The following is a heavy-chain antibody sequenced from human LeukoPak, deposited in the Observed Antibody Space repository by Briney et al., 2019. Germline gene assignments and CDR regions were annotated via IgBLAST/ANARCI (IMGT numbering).Heavy chain of an antibody. J-gene: IGHJ4*02. CDR2: INPSGGST. D-gene: IGHD3-22*01. CDR1: GYTFTSYY. V-gene: IGHV1-46*01. CDR3: ARDRYYYDSSGYIRGISFDY. Sequence: ASVKVSCKASGYTFTSYYMHWVRLAHGQGLEWMGIINPSGGSTSYAQKFQGRATMTRDTSTSTVYMELSSLRSEDTAVYYCARDRYYYDSSGYIRGISFDYWGQGTLVTVSS.